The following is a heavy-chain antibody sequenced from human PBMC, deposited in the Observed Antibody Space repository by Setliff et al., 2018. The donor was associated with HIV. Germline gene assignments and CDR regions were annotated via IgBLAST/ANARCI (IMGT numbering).Heavy chain of an antibody. CDR1: GYTFTNYG. CDR3: ATDVGVVTAHNWFDP. V-gene: IGHV1-18*01. CDR2: ISPYNGKT. J-gene: IGHJ5*02. D-gene: IGHD2-21*02. Sequence: ASVKVSCKASGYTFTNYGICWVRQAPGRGLEWMGWISPYNGKTKNDDKVQGRVTMTTDTSTNTAYMELRSLRSDDTAVYYCATDVGVVTAHNWFDPWGQGTLVTVSS.